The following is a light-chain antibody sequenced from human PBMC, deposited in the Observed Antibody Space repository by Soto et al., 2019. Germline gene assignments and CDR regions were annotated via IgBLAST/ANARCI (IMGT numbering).Light chain of an antibody. Sequence: QSALTQPASVSGSPGQSITISCTRSSTDFENYNLVSWYQHCPDKAPKLIIYEGTKRPSEISDRFSGSESDTTASQIISGLQPEDEADYYCSSYAGSSARVVFGGGTKLTVL. CDR3: SSYAGSSARVV. V-gene: IGLV2-23*01. CDR1: STDFENYNL. J-gene: IGLJ2*01. CDR2: EGT.